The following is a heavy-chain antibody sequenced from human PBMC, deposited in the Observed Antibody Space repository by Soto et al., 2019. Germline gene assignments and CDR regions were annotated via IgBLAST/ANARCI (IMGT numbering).Heavy chain of an antibody. V-gene: IGHV3-7*05. CDR1: GFTFSTYW. CDR3: ARGGGHTYGRLPGVY. CDR2: VKQDGSEK. Sequence: EVQPVESGGGLVQPGGSLRLSCAASGFTFSTYWMTWVRQAPGKGLEWVAHVKQDGSEKYNVDSVKGRYTISRDNAKNSLYLQMNSLRAEDTAVYYCARGGGHTYGRLPGVYWGQGILVTVSS. J-gene: IGHJ4*02. D-gene: IGHD5-18*01.